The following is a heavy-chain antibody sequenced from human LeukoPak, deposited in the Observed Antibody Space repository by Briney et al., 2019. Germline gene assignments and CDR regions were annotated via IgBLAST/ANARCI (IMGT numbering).Heavy chain of an antibody. CDR3: ARGWGNIRTTGSSFDN. CDR1: GFTFSSYS. J-gene: IGHJ4*02. D-gene: IGHD7-27*01. CDR2: ISSSSSYI. V-gene: IGHV3-21*01. Sequence: GGSLRLSCAASGFTFSSYSMNWVRQAPGKGLEWVSSISSSSSYIYYADSVKGRFTISRDNAKNSLYLQMNSLTVEDTAVYYCARGWGNIRTTGSSFDNWGQGTLVTVSS.